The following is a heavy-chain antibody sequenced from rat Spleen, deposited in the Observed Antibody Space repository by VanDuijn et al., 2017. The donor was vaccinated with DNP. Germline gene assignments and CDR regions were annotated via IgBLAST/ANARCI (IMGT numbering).Heavy chain of an antibody. Sequence: EVQLVESGGGLVQPGRSLKLSCAASGFTFSAYYMAWVRQAPAKGLEWVASISSDVTNTYYGNSVKGRFTISRDNAKRSLYLQMDRLRSEDTATYYCIRWNSGHFDYWGQGVMVTVSS. CDR1: GFTFSAYY. V-gene: IGHV5-20*01. D-gene: IGHD4-3*01. J-gene: IGHJ2*01. CDR3: IRWNSGHFDY. CDR2: ISSDVTNT.